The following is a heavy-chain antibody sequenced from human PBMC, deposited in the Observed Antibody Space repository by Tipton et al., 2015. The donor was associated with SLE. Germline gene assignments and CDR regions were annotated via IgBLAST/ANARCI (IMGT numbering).Heavy chain of an antibody. Sequence: LRLSCTISGDSISSKYWSWIRQPPGKGLEWVGFIYYSGATTTNYNPSLERRLTISIDTSRNQFSLELRSVTAADTAVYYCAKLGYCTDDICYTGIDHWGQGTPVTVSS. J-gene: IGHJ4*02. D-gene: IGHD2-8*01. CDR2: IYYSGATTT. V-gene: IGHV4-59*08. CDR3: AKLGYCTDDICYTGIDH. CDR1: GDSISSKY.